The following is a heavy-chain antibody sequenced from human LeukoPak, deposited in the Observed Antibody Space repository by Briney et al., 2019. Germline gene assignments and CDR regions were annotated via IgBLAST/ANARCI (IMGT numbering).Heavy chain of an antibody. Sequence: GGSLRLSCAASGFTFSSHSMNWVRQAPGKGLEWVSYISSSSSTIYYADSVKGRFTISRDNAKNSLYLQMNSLRAEDTAVYYCARGAYYYEDWGQGTLVTVPS. D-gene: IGHD3-22*01. J-gene: IGHJ4*02. V-gene: IGHV3-48*01. CDR2: ISSSSSTI. CDR3: ARGAYYYED. CDR1: GFTFSSHS.